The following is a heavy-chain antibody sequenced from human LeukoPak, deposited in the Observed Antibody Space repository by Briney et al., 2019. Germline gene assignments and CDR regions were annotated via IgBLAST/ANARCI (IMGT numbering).Heavy chain of an antibody. CDR2: ISGSGGST. Sequence: GGSLRLSCAASGFTFSSYAMSWVRQAPGTGLEWVAAISGSGGSTYYADSVKCRFTISRDNSKNTLYLQMTSLRAEDTAVCYCAKDRWWELLPFDYWCQGTLVTVSS. CDR3: AKDRWWELLPFDY. J-gene: IGHJ4*02. CDR1: GFTFSSYA. D-gene: IGHD1-26*01. V-gene: IGHV3-23*01.